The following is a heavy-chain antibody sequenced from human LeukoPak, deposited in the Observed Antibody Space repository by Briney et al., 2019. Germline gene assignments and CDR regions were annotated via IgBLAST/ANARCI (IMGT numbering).Heavy chain of an antibody. CDR3: AKTGFQWGEYFYYMDV. CDR1: GFTFSNYA. V-gene: IGHV3-30*02. Sequence: GGSVRLSCVASGFTFSNYAMHWVRQAPGKGLEWVAFIRHDGSSIYYADSVKGRFTISRDNSKNTLYLQMNSLIGGDTAVYYCAKTGFQWGEYFYYMDVWGKGTTVTVSS. J-gene: IGHJ6*03. CDR2: IRHDGSSI. D-gene: IGHD1-14*01.